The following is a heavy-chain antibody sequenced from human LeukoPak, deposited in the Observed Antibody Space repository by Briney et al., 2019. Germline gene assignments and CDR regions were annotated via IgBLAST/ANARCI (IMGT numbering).Heavy chain of an antibody. D-gene: IGHD3-22*01. CDR3: ARVRSSSGYDAFEI. Sequence: SETLSFTCTVSGGSISSSNFYWGWIRQPPGKGLEWIGSIDNSGSTYHNPSLKSRVTISVDTSKSQLSLKLGSVTAADTAVYYCARVRSSSGYDAFEIWGQGTMVTVSS. J-gene: IGHJ3*02. CDR1: GGSISSSNFY. CDR2: IDNSGST. V-gene: IGHV4-39*07.